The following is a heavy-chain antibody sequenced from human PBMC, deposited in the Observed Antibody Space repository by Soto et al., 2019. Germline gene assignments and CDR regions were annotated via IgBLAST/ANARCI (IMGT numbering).Heavy chain of an antibody. V-gene: IGHV1-8*01. J-gene: IGHJ6*02. D-gene: IGHD3-3*01. CDR2: MNPNSGNT. CDR3: ARLHYDFWSGYYPMDV. Sequence: ASVKVSCKASGYTFTSYDINWVRQATGQGLEWMGWMNPNSGNTGYAQKFQGRVTMTRNTSISTAYMELSSLRSEDTAVYYCARLHYDFWSGYYPMDVWGQGTTVTVS. CDR1: GYTFTSYD.